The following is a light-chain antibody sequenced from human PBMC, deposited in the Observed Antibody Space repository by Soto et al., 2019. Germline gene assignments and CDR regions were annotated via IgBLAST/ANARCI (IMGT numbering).Light chain of an antibody. CDR3: SSYAGSNNYV. V-gene: IGLV2-8*01. J-gene: IGLJ1*01. Sequence: QSVLTQPTSASGSPGQSVTISCTGTSSDVGAYNFVSWYQQHPGKAPKLMIYEVTKRPSGVPDRFSGSKSANTASLTVSGLQAEDEADYYCSSYAGSNNYVFGTGTKVTVL. CDR2: EVT. CDR1: SSDVGAYNF.